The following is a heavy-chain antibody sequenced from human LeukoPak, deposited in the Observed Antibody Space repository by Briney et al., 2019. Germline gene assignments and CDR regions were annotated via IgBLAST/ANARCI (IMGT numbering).Heavy chain of an antibody. CDR3: ARGDGHNYDY. V-gene: IGHV5-51*01. J-gene: IGHJ4*02. Sequence: GESLKISCKTSGYNFVTYWIGWVRQMPGKGLEWMGIIYPGDYDTRYSPSFQGQVTMSADKSISTAYLQWSSLKASDTAIYYCARGDGHNYDYWGQGTLDTLSS. D-gene: IGHD5-24*01. CDR1: GYNFVTYW. CDR2: IYPGDYDT.